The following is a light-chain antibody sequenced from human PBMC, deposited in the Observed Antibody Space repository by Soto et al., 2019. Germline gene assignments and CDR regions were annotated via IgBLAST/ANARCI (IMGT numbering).Light chain of an antibody. V-gene: IGKV3-15*01. CDR3: QQYKNWPHFT. Sequence: EIVMTQSPATLSVSPGERATLSCRASQSVSTKLAWYRQKPGQAPRLLIYGASTRAAGIPARFSGSGSGTEFTLTINSLQSEDCAGYYCQQYKNWPHFTFGPGTTVDIK. J-gene: IGKJ3*01. CDR1: QSVSTK. CDR2: GAS.